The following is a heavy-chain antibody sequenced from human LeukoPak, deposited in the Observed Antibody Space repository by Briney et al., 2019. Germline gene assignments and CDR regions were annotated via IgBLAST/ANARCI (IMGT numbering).Heavy chain of an antibody. V-gene: IGHV4-4*02. CDR3: ARANYEPLDC. D-gene: IGHD1-7*01. CDR2: ISHSGST. CDR1: GASISSGPW. Sequence: SGTLSLTCAVSGASISSGPWWTWVRQPPGKGLEWIGEISHSGSTNYNPSLKSRVNMSVDKSKNQISLKLSSVTAADTAVYYCARANYEPLDCWGQGTLVTVSS. J-gene: IGHJ4*02.